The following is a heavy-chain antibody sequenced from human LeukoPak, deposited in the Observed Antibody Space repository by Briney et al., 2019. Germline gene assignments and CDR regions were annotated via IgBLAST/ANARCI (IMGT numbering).Heavy chain of an antibody. CDR1: GGSISSYY. Sequence: SETLSLTCTVSGGSISSYYWSWIRQPAGKGLEWIGRVYTSGSTNYNPSLKSRVTMSVDTSKNQFSLKLSSVTAADTAVYYCARDTYYYGSGSYYDYWGQGTLVTVSS. CDR3: ARDTYYYGSGSYYDY. V-gene: IGHV4-4*07. D-gene: IGHD3-10*01. J-gene: IGHJ4*02. CDR2: VYTSGST.